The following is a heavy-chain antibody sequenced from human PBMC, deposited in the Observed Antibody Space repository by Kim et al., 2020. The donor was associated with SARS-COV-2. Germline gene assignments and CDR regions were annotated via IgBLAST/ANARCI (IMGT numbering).Heavy chain of an antibody. V-gene: IGHV4-59*01. J-gene: IGHJ4*02. Sequence: SETLSLTCTVSGGSISSYYWSWIRQPPGKGLEWIGYIYYSGSTNYNPSLKSRVTISVDTSKNQFSLKLSSVTAADTAVYYCAREVPRGVAGDYYFDYWGQGTLVTVSS. CDR2: IYYSGST. CDR1: GGSISSYY. D-gene: IGHD6-19*01. CDR3: AREVPRGVAGDYYFDY.